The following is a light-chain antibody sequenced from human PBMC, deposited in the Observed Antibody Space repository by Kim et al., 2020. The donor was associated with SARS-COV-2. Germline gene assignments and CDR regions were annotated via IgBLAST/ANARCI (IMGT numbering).Light chain of an antibody. CDR2: KAS. V-gene: IGKV1-5*03. J-gene: IGKJ1*01. Sequence: ASIGNRVTFSGRASRNLASWVSWYQQKPEEAPRLLIYKASNLKSGVPSRFSGSGTRTVFTLSTDSLQANDLATYYSQQYRSYPWTFGQGTKVDSK. CDR3: QQYRSYPWT. CDR1: RNLASW.